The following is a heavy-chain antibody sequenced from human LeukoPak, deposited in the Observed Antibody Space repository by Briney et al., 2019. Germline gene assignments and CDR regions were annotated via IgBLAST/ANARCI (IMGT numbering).Heavy chain of an antibody. Sequence: GGSLRLSCAASGFTFGSYSMNWVRQAPGKGLEWVSSISSSSSYIYYADSVKGRFTISRDNAKNSLYLQMNSLRAEDTAVYYCARDMVKDYWGQGTLVTVSS. J-gene: IGHJ4*02. CDR2: ISSSSSYI. V-gene: IGHV3-21*01. CDR3: ARDMVKDY. D-gene: IGHD3-10*01. CDR1: GFTFGSYS.